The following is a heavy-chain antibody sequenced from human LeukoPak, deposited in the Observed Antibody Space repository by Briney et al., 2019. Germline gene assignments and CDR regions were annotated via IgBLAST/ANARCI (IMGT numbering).Heavy chain of an antibody. D-gene: IGHD5-24*01. CDR2: INPNSGGI. CDR1: GYTFTGYY. CDR3: ARKMATASYYYYGMDV. J-gene: IGHJ6*02. Sequence: GASVKVSCKASGYTFTGYYMHWVRQAPGQGLEWMGRINPNSGGINYAQKFQGRVTMTRDTSISTAYMELSRLRSDDTAVYYCARKMATASYYYYGMDVWGQGTTVTVSS. V-gene: IGHV1-2*06.